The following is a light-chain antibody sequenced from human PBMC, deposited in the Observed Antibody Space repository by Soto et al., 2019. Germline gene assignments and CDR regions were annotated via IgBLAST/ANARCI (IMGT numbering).Light chain of an antibody. Sequence: QSALTQPASVSGSPGQSITISCTGPSSDVGAYNYVSWYQQHPGKAPKLMIYDVSNRPSGVSNRFAGSKSGNTASLTISGLQAEDEADYYCSSYPDRSTHVFGGGTKLTVL. CDR1: SSDVGAYNY. CDR3: SSYPDRSTHV. J-gene: IGLJ2*01. V-gene: IGLV2-14*01. CDR2: DVS.